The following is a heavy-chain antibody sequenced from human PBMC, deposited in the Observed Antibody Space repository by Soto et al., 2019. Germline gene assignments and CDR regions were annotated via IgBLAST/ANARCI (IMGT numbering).Heavy chain of an antibody. D-gene: IGHD3-22*01. V-gene: IGHV4-59*13. Sequence: PSETLSLTCTVSGDSISTFYWGWMRQSPGKKREGIGYVYYTGSTNYNPSLKSRVTISVDRSKNQFSLKLTSANAADTAVYYCARGRTVRNYADDSSDYFYFFDYWGQGTQVTVSS. J-gene: IGHJ4*02. CDR2: VYYTGST. CDR3: ARGRTVRNYADDSSDYFYFFDY. CDR1: GDSISTFY.